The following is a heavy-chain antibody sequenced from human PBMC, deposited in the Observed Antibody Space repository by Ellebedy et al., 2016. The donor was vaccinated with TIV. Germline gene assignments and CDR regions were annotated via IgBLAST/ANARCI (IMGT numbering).Heavy chain of an antibody. Sequence: AASVKVSCKAAGYTFTSYYIHWVRQAPGQGVEWRGLSNPSGGSTNYAQKFQGRVTMTRDKSTSTVYMELSSLRSEDTAIYYCARDFSLDYWGQGTLVTVSS. J-gene: IGHJ4*02. CDR2: SNPSGGST. CDR3: ARDFSLDY. V-gene: IGHV1-46*01. CDR1: GYTFTSYY.